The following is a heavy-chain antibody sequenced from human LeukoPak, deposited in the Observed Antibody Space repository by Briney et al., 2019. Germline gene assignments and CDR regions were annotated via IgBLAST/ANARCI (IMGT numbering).Heavy chain of an antibody. J-gene: IGHJ6*02. CDR2: ISGSGGST. CDR3: ATYSSVLRYFDSLGGMDV. CDR1: GFTFSSYA. D-gene: IGHD3-9*01. V-gene: IGHV3-23*01. Sequence: GGSLRLSCAASGFTFSSYAMSWVRQAPGKGLEWVSAISGSGGSTYYADSVKGRFTISRDNSKNTLYLQMNSLSAEDTAVYYCATYSSVLRYFDSLGGMDVWGQGTTVTVSS.